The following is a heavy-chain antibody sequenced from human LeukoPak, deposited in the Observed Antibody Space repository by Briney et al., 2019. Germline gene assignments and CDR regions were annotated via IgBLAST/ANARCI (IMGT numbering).Heavy chain of an antibody. CDR1: GGTFSSYA. J-gene: IGHJ4*02. CDR2: IIPIFGTA. Sequence: SVKVSCKASGGTFSSYAIRWVRQAPGQGLEWMGGIIPIFGTANYAQKFQGRVTITADESTSTAYMELSSLRSEDTAVYYCARDQGYCGGDCYSTFDYWGQGTLVTVSS. V-gene: IGHV1-69*13. D-gene: IGHD2-21*02. CDR3: ARDQGYCGGDCYSTFDY.